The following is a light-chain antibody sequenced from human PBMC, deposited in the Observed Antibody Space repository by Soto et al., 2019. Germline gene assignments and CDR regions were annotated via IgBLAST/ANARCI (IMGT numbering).Light chain of an antibody. V-gene: IGKV3-15*01. J-gene: IGKJ1*01. CDR2: GAS. CDR1: QSVGSN. CDR3: QQNNDWPLT. Sequence: EIVMTQSPATLSVSPGERVTLACRASQSVGSNLAWYQQKPGQTPRLLIYGASTRATGFPARFSGSGSGTEFTLTIGSLQAEDFAVYYCQQNNDWPLTFGQGTKVELK.